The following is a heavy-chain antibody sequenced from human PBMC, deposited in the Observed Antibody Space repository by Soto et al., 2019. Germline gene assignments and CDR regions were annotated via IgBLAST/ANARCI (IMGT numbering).Heavy chain of an antibody. J-gene: IGHJ4*02. V-gene: IGHV4-59*01. D-gene: IGHD3-16*01. CDR1: GGSISSYY. CDR2: IYYSGST. CDR3: ASLGNAAVDY. Sequence: XETLSLTCTVSGGSISSYYWSWIRQPPGKGLEWIGYIYYSGSTNYNPSLKSRVTISVDTSKNQFSLKLSSVTAADTAVYYCASLGNAAVDYWGQGTLVTV.